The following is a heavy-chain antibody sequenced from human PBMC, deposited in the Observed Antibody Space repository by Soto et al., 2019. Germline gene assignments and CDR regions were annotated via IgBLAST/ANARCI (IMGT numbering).Heavy chain of an antibody. CDR2: IIPIFGTA. CDR1: GGTFSSYA. J-gene: IGHJ4*02. CDR3: ARDPHYYDSPYFDY. V-gene: IGHV1-69*01. Sequence: QVQLVQSGAEVKKPGSSVKVSCKASGGTFSSYAISWVRQAPGQGLEWMGGIIPIFGTANYAQKFQGRVRITAEEATSTAYMELNSLRSEDTAVYYCARDPHYYDSPYFDYWGQGTLVTVSS. D-gene: IGHD3-22*01.